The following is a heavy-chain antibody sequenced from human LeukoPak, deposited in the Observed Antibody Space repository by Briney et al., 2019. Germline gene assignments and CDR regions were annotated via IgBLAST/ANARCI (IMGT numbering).Heavy chain of an antibody. Sequence: VASVKVSCKASGYTFTSYGISWVRQAPGQGLEWMGWISAYNGNTNYAQKLQGRVTMTTDTSTSTAYMELRSLRSDDTAVDYCARGGFWSGSYYYYYMDVWGKGTTVTVSS. V-gene: IGHV1-18*01. D-gene: IGHD3-3*01. CDR2: ISAYNGNT. CDR1: GYTFTSYG. J-gene: IGHJ6*03. CDR3: ARGGFWSGSYYYYYMDV.